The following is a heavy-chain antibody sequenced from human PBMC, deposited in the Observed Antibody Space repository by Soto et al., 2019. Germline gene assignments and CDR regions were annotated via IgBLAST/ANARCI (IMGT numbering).Heavy chain of an antibody. J-gene: IGHJ5*02. V-gene: IGHV4-59*08. Sequence: SETLSLTCTGSGGSISSYYWSWIRQPPGKGLEWIGYISYRGSTNYNPFLKSRVTISVDSSKNQFSLRLSSVTAADTAVYYCARLNLYTAHDWGVVRYFDPWGQGSRVTVSS. CDR1: GGSISSYY. CDR2: ISYRGST. CDR3: ARLNLYTAHDWGVVRYFDP. D-gene: IGHD7-27*01.